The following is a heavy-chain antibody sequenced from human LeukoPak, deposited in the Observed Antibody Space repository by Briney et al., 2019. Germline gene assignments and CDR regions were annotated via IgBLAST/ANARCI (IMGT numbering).Heavy chain of an antibody. V-gene: IGHV3-48*03. Sequence: LAGGSLRLSCAVSGFTFSSYEMNWVRQAPGKGLEWVSYISSSGRTIYYADSVKGRFTISRDRARNSLDLQMNSLRVEDTAVYYCARRAIAEGFDYWGQGTLVTVSS. D-gene: IGHD6-13*01. CDR3: ARRAIAEGFDY. J-gene: IGHJ4*02. CDR2: ISSSGRTI. CDR1: GFTFSSYE.